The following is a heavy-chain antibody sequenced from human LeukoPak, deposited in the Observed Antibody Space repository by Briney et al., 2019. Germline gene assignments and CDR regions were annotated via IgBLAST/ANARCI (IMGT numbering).Heavy chain of an antibody. CDR1: GGSISSHY. CDR3: ASVNWNDPIFDY. CDR2: IYYSGST. V-gene: IGHV4-59*11. Sequence: SETLSLTCTVSGGSISSHYWSWIRQPPGKGLEWIGYIYYSGSTNYNPSLKGRVTISVDTSKNQFSLKLSSVTAAGTAVYYCASVNWNDPIFDYWGQGTLVTVSS. D-gene: IGHD1-1*01. J-gene: IGHJ4*02.